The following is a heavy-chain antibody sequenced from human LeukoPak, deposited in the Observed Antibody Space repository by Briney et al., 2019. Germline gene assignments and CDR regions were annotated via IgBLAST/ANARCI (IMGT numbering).Heavy chain of an antibody. CDR1: GFTFSDYY. CDR3: AKVGWSYYYMDV. CDR2: ISGSGSST. D-gene: IGHD6-19*01. J-gene: IGHJ6*03. V-gene: IGHV3-23*01. Sequence: PGGSLRLSCAASGFTFSDYYMSWVRQAPGKGLEWVSAISGSGSSTYYADSVKGRFTISRDNSKNTLYLQMNSLKAEDTAVYYCAKVGWSYYYMDVWGKGTTVTVSS.